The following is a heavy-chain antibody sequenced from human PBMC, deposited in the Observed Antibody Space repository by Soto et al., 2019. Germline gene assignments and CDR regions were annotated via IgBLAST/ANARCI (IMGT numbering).Heavy chain of an antibody. V-gene: IGHV3-30-3*01. D-gene: IGHD3-10*01. CDR2: ISYDGSNK. CDR3: ARDLWFGEFMGATLDYYYGMDV. J-gene: IGHJ6*02. Sequence: QVQLVESGGGVVQPGRSLRLSCAASGFTFSSYAMHWVRQAPGKGLEWVAVISYDGSNKYYADSVKGRFTISRDNSKNTLYLQMNSVRAEDTAVYYCARDLWFGEFMGATLDYYYGMDVWGQGTTVTVSS. CDR1: GFTFSSYA.